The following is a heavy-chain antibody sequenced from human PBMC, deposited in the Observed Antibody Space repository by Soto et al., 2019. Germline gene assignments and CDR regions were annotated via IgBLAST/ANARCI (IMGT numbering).Heavy chain of an antibody. J-gene: IGHJ4*02. V-gene: IGHV3-23*01. CDR1: GFTFSSYA. Sequence: HPGGSLRLSCAASGFTFSSYAMSWVRQAPGKGLEWVSAISGSGGSTYYADSVKGRFTISRDNSKHTLYLQMNSLRAEDTAVYYCAKDDGRVAGTHYFDYWGQGTLVTVSS. D-gene: IGHD6-19*01. CDR2: ISGSGGST. CDR3: AKDDGRVAGTHYFDY.